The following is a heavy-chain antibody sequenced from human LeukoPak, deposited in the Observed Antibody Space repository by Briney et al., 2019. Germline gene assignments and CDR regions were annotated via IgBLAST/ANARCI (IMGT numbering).Heavy chain of an antibody. CDR2: ISGSGGST. Sequence: PGGSLRLSCAASGFTFSSYAMSWVRQAPGKGLEWVSAISGSGGSTYYADSVKGRFTISRDNAKNSLYLQMNSLRAEDTAVYYCARDRLYSSSFRAFDIWGQGTMVTVSS. CDR3: ARDRLYSSSFRAFDI. V-gene: IGHV3-23*01. CDR1: GFTFSSYA. D-gene: IGHD6-6*01. J-gene: IGHJ3*02.